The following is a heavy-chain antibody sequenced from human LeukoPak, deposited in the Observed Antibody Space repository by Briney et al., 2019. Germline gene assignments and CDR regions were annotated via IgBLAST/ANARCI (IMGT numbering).Heavy chain of an antibody. CDR3: ARDIVVVVAASPTSWFDP. CDR1: GGSFSGYY. Sequence: SETLSLTCAVYGGSFSGYYWSWIRQPPGKGLEWIGEINHSGSTNYNPSLKSRVTISVDTSKNQFSLKLSSVTAADTAVYYCARDIVVVVAASPTSWFDPWGQGTLVTVSS. D-gene: IGHD2-15*01. J-gene: IGHJ5*02. V-gene: IGHV4-34*01. CDR2: INHSGST.